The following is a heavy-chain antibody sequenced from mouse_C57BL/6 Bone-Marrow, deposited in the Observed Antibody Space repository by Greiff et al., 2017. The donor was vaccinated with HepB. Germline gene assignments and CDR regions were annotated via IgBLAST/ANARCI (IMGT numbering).Heavy chain of an antibody. J-gene: IGHJ4*01. D-gene: IGHD4-1*01. CDR3: ARSAGTGAMDY. CDR2: ISSGSSTI. Sequence: DVKLVESGGGLVKPGGSLKLSCAASGFTFSDYGMHWVRQAPEKGLEWVAYISSGSSTIYYADTVKGRFTISRDNAKNTLFLQMTSLRSEDTAMYYCARSAGTGAMDYWGQGTSVTVSS. CDR1: GFTFSDYG. V-gene: IGHV5-17*01.